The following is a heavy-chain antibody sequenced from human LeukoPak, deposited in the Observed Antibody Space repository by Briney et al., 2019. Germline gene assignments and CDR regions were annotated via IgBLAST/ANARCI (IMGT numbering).Heavy chain of an antibody. V-gene: IGHV3-23*01. CDR2: ISDSGGRT. CDR3: AKRGVVIRVILVGFHKEAYYFDS. Sequence: GGSLRLSCAVSGITLSNYGMSWVRQASGKGLEWVAGISDSGGRTNYADSVKGRFTISRDNPKDTLYLQMNSLRAEDTAVYFCAKRGVVIRVILVGFHKEAYYFDSWGQGALVTVSS. CDR1: GITLSNYG. D-gene: IGHD3-22*01. J-gene: IGHJ4*02.